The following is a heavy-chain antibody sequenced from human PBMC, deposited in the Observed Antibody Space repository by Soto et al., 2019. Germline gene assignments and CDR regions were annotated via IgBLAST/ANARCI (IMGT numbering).Heavy chain of an antibody. CDR1: GGSISSGGYY. CDR3: AGTEDYYDSSGFDY. D-gene: IGHD3-22*01. CDR2: IYYSGST. J-gene: IGHJ4*02. Sequence: QVQLQESGPGLVKPSQTLSLTCTVSGGSISSGGYYWSWIRQHPGKGLEWIGYIYYSGSTYYNPSPKSRVTISVDTSKNQFSRKVSSVTAADTAVYYCAGTEDYYDSSGFDYWGQGTLVTVSS. V-gene: IGHV4-31*03.